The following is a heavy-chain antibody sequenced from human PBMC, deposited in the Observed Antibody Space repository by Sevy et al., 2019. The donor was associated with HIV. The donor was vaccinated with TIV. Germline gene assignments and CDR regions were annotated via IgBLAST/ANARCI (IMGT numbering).Heavy chain of an antibody. D-gene: IGHD3-3*01. CDR2: IRQDGSEK. J-gene: IGHJ6*02. CDR3: ARDKTILEGRYGMDV. V-gene: IGHV3-7*01. CDR1: GFTFSNYW. Sequence: GGSLRLSCAASGFTFSNYWMSWVRQAPGKGLEWVANIRQDGSEKYFVDSVKGRFAISRDNAKNSLYLQMKSLRAEDTAVYYCARDKTILEGRYGMDVWGQGTTVTVSS.